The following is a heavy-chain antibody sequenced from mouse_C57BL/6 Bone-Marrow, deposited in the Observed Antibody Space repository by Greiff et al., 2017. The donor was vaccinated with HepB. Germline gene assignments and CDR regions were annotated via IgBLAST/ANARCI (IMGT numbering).Heavy chain of an antibody. CDR2: INPNNGGT. V-gene: IGHV1-26*01. D-gene: IGHD4-1*01. CDR1: GYTFTDYY. J-gene: IGHJ3*01. Sequence: VQLQQSGPELVKPGASVKISCKASGYTFTDYYMNWVKQSHGKSLEWIGDINPNNGGTSYNQKFKGKATLTVDKSSSTAYMELRSLTSEDSAVYYCARGKTGPFAYWGQGTLVTVSA. CDR3: ARGKTGPFAY.